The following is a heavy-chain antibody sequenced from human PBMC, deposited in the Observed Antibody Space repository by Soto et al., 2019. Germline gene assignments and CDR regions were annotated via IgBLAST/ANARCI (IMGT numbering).Heavy chain of an antibody. CDR1: GFSFSSYA. J-gene: IGHJ4*02. Sequence: GGSLRLSCAASGFSFSSYAMSWVRQAPGKGLEWVSAINTSGACPYYADVVKGRFTISRDNCKNTLYLQMNSLRAEDTAVYYCARSPYYYVDIDYWGQGTLVTVSS. CDR2: INTSGACP. V-gene: IGHV3-23*01. CDR3: ARSPYYYVDIDY. D-gene: IGHD3-10*02.